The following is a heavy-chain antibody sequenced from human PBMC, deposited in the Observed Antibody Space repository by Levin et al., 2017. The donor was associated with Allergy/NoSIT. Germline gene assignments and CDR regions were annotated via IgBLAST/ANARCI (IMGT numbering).Heavy chain of an antibody. D-gene: IGHD6-19*01. CDR1: GFIFSDFY. J-gene: IGHJ5*02. V-gene: IGHV3-11*01. CDR2: ISTSGSTV. Sequence: GESLKISCTTSGFIFSDFYMSWIRQSPGKGLEWLSYISTSGSTVHYADSVRGRFTMSRDNAKNTVYLQMNSLRADDTALYYCARGHTDGGYEGNTWGQGTLVTVSS. CDR3: ARGHTDGGYEGNT.